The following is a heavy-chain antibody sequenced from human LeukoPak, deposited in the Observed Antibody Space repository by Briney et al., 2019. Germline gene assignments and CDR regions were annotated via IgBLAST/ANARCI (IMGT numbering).Heavy chain of an antibody. D-gene: IGHD3-10*01. J-gene: IGHJ6*04. V-gene: IGHV1-18*04. CDR1: VYTFTSYV. CDR3: ARDSGFMVRGVIIRPSMGMDV. CDR2: INAYNGNT. Sequence: AAVKDSCKASVYTFTSYVISWVRQAPAQGVEWMGWINAYNGNTNNAQKLQGRVTMTTDTSTSTAYMEQRSLRSDDTAVYYCARDSGFMVRGVIIRPSMGMDVWGKGTTVTVSS.